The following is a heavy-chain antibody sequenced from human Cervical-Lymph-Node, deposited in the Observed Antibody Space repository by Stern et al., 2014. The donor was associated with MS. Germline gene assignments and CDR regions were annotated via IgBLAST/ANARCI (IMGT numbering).Heavy chain of an antibody. D-gene: IGHD3-9*01. CDR1: EYTFSAYY. CDR2: INPSDGSK. CDR3: ARTMTGTSAFDF. V-gene: IGHV1-46*01. J-gene: IGHJ4*02. Sequence: QVQLVESGAEVKKPGASVKVSCKASEYTFSAYYMHWVRQAPGQGLKWVGVINPSDGSKNYAQKFQGRVTMTRDTSTSTAFMELSSLISEDTAMYYCARTMTGTSAFDFWGQGTLVTVSS.